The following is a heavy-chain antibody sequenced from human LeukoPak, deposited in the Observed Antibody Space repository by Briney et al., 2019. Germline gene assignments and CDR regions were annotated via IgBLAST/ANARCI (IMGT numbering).Heavy chain of an antibody. CDR3: ARGTTMPTD. J-gene: IGHJ4*02. V-gene: IGHV1-46*01. CDR2: INPSGGST. D-gene: IGHD2-2*01. Sequence: ASVKVSCKASGYTFTSYYMHWVRQAPGQGLEWMGIINPSGGSTSYAQKFQGRVTITADESTSTAYMELSSLRSEDTAVYYCARGTTMPTDWGQGTLVTVSS. CDR1: GYTFTSYY.